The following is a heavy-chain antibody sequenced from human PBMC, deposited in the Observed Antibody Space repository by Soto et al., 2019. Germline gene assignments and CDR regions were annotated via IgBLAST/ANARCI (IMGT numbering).Heavy chain of an antibody. CDR2: IYPGDSDT. J-gene: IGHJ6*02. CDR3: ARSVRGSPRYYYGMDV. Sequence: GESLKISCKGSGYSFTSYWIGWVRQMPGKGLEWMGIIYPGDSDTRYSPSFQGQVTISADKSISTAYLQWSSLKASDTAMYYCARSVRGSPRYYYGMDVWGQGTTVTVSS. CDR1: GYSFTSYW. D-gene: IGHD3-16*02. V-gene: IGHV5-51*01.